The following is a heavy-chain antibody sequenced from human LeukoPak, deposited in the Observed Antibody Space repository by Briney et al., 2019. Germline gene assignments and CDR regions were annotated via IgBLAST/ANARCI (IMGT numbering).Heavy chain of an antibody. CDR3: AAGGLRKDTHAFEI. J-gene: IGHJ3*02. V-gene: IGHV3-53*01. CDR1: GFTVTETY. D-gene: IGHD3/OR15-3a*01. CDR2: IYTGGSV. Sequence: GETLRLSCAVSGFTVTETYMTWVRQTPGKGLDWVYLIYTGGSVYYGDSVKGRFNISRDISRNTLYRQMNALRAEDTAVYYCAAGGLRKDTHAFEIWGQGTVVTVSS.